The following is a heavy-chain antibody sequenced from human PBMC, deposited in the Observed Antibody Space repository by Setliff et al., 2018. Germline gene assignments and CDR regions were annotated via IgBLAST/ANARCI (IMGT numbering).Heavy chain of an antibody. CDR3: ARVKVDTAWGDGFDV. J-gene: IGHJ3*01. D-gene: IGHD5-18*01. Sequence: SETLSLTCAVSGYSISSGYYWGWIRQPPGKGLEWIGSFHHRGSANYNPSLKSRVTISVDTSENQFSLTLNSVTAGDTAVYYCARVKVDTAWGDGFDVWGQGTLVTVSS. V-gene: IGHV4-38-2*01. CDR2: FHHRGSA. CDR1: GYSISSGYY.